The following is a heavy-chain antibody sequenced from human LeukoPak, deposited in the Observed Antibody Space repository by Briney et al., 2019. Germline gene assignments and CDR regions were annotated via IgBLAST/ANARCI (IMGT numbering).Heavy chain of an antibody. J-gene: IGHJ6*02. CDR3: ARVGWSDSSSSGYYGMDV. CDR2: INPNSGGT. CDR1: GYTFTGYY. V-gene: IGHV1-2*02. Sequence: GASVKVSCKASGYTFTGYYTHWVRQAPGQGLEWMGWINPNSGGTNYAQKFQGRVTMTRDTSISTAYMELSRLRSDDTAVYYCARVGWSDSSSSGYYGMDVWGQGTTVTVSS. D-gene: IGHD6-6*01.